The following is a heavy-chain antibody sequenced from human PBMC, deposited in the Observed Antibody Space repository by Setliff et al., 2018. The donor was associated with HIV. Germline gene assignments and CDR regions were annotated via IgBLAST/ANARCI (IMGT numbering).Heavy chain of an antibody. J-gene: IGHJ4*02. D-gene: IGHD4-17*01. CDR1: GYTFIAYG. V-gene: IGHV1-18*01. CDR2: IGPYNDRT. Sequence: ASVKVSCKASGYTFIAYGISWVRRAPGQGLEWMGWIGPYNDRTEYEQKFQGRVTMTTDTSANTAYMELRSLGSDDTAVYYCARSPGDYLFDYWGQGTLVTVSS. CDR3: ARSPGDYLFDY.